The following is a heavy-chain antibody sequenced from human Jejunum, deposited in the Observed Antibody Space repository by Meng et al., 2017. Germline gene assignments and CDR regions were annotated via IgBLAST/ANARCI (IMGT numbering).Heavy chain of an antibody. Sequence: GGSLRLSWAASGFTYSNYGIHWVRPAPGKGLEWLAIIWYHANNQNYADSVKGRFTVTRDNSKDTLYLQVNRLRADDTAISVCVRDADVSGYYSYADHWGQGTLVTVSS. J-gene: IGHJ4*02. CDR1: GFTYSNYG. CDR2: IWYHANNQ. V-gene: IGHV3-33*01. D-gene: IGHD3-22*01. CDR3: VRDADVSGYYSYADH.